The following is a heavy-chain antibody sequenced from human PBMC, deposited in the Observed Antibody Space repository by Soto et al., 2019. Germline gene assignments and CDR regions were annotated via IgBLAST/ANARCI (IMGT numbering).Heavy chain of an antibody. CDR1: GYTLTSYH. J-gene: IGHJ4*02. CDR2: INHSLGRS. D-gene: IGHD6-6*01. Sequence: QVQVVQSGAEVRKPGASVKISCKTSGYTLTSYHLHWVRQAPGQGLEWVGIINHSLGRSNYAQKFQDRVAMTWDTSTATFYMELTSLRSDDTAVYYCARAPYSSTSFFFDYWGQGTLVTVTS. CDR3: ARAPYSSTSFFFDY. V-gene: IGHV1-46*01.